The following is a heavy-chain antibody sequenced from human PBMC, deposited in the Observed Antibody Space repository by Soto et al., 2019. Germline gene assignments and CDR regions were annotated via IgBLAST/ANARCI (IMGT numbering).Heavy chain of an antibody. CDR2: ISGSGST. CDR3: AKALRFTFTTGYYMDV. J-gene: IGHJ6*03. Sequence: EVQLLESGGGLVQPGGSLRLSCAASGFTVSSYAMSWVRQAPGKGLEWVSVISGSGSTYSADSVKCRFTISSDSSKNTVYMHMNSLRAEDTDVYYCAKALRFTFTTGYYMDVWGRGTTVTVSS. CDR1: GFTVSSYA. D-gene: IGHD3-16*01. V-gene: IGHV3-23*01.